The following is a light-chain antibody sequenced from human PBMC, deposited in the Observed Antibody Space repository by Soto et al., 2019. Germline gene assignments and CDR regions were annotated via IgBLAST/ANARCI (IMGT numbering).Light chain of an antibody. Sequence: EIMLTQSPCILSLSPGERASLSCRASQKISSTVLAWYQQKPGQAPRLLIYGASSRTTGIPDRFSGSGSGTDFTLTISRLEPEDFAMYYCQQCGGSPTFGQGTKVDIK. J-gene: IGKJ1*01. CDR3: QQCGGSPT. CDR2: GAS. CDR1: QKISSTV. V-gene: IGKV3-20*01.